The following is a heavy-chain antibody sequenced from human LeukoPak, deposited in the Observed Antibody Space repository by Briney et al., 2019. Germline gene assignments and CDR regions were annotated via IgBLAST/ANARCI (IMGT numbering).Heavy chain of an antibody. Sequence: PGGSLRLSCAASGVSFLSDSMNWVRQAPGKGLEWVSSISSISSYVYYADSVKGRFTISRDNAKNSLYLQMNSLRAEDTAVYYCARRPPHNYDSSGYAINPYYFDFWGQGTLVTVSS. CDR1: GVSFLSDS. D-gene: IGHD3-22*01. J-gene: IGHJ4*02. CDR3: ARRPPHNYDSSGYAINPYYFDF. V-gene: IGHV3-21*01. CDR2: ISSISSYV.